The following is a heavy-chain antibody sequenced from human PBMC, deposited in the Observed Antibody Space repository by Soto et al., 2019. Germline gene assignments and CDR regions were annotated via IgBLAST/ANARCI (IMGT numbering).Heavy chain of an antibody. CDR1: GFTFSSYS. D-gene: IGHD2-15*01. J-gene: IGHJ4*02. Sequence: GGSLRLSCAASGFTFSSYSMNWVRQAPGKGLEWVSSISTSSSYIYYADSVKGRFTISRDNAKNSLYLQMNSLRAEDTAVYYCVRDRAYDQPMYRYCSGGGCYSSHFDYWGQGTLVTVSS. CDR2: ISTSSSYI. CDR3: VRDRAYDQPMYRYCSGGGCYSSHFDY. V-gene: IGHV3-21*01.